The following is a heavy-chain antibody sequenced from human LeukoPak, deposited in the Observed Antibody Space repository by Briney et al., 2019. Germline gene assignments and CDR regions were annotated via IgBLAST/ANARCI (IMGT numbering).Heavy chain of an antibody. D-gene: IGHD6-13*01. CDR1: GYTFTGYY. CDR3: AREDSSSWYVSVDV. Sequence: ASVKVSCKASGYTFTGYYMHWVRQAPGQGLEWMGWINPNSGGTNYAQKFQGRVTMTRDTSISTAYMELSRLRYDATAVYYCAREDSSSWYVSVDVWGQGTMVTVSS. J-gene: IGHJ3*01. V-gene: IGHV1-2*02. CDR2: INPNSGGT.